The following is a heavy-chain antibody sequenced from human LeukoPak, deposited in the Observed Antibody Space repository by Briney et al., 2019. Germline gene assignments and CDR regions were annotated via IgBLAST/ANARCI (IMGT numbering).Heavy chain of an antibody. D-gene: IGHD2-2*01. J-gene: IGHJ4*02. CDR1: GYTFTGYY. V-gene: IGHV1-2*02. Sequence: GASVKVSCKASGYTFTGYYMHWVRQAPGQGLEWLGWINPISGGTNYAQKFQGRVTLTRDTSISTAYMELSSLRSDDTAVYYCARLMYCSSTSCFDYWGQGTLVTVSS. CDR3: ARLMYCSSTSCFDY. CDR2: INPISGGT.